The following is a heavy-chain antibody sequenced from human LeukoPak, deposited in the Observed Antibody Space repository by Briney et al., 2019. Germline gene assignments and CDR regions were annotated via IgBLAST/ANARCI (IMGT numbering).Heavy chain of an antibody. D-gene: IGHD2-21*02. CDR1: GGTFSSYA. J-gene: IGHJ6*02. Sequence: EASVKVSCKASGGTFSSYAISWVRQAPGQGLEWMGRIIPILGIANYAQKFQGRVTITADKYTNTAYMELRSRRSEDAAAYYYSRDHIVVVTAIRPPDYGMDVWGQGTTVTVSS. CDR2: IIPILGIA. V-gene: IGHV1-69*04. CDR3: SRDHIVVVTAIRPPDYGMDV.